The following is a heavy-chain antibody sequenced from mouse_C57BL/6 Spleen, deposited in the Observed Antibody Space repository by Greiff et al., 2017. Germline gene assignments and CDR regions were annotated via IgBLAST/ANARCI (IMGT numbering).Heavy chain of an antibody. D-gene: IGHD3-3*01. CDR3: ARRGDVGYFDY. Sequence: DVMLVESGGGLVQPGGSLKLSCAASGFTFSDYGMAWVRQAPRKGPEWVAFISNLAYSIYYADTVTGRFTISRENAKNTLYLEMSSLRSEDTAMYYCARRGDVGYFDYWGQGTTLTVSS. V-gene: IGHV5-15*04. CDR1: GFTFSDYG. J-gene: IGHJ2*01. CDR2: ISNLAYSI.